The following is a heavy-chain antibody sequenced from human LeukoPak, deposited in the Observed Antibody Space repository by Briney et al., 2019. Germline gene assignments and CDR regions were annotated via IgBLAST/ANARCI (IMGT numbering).Heavy chain of an antibody. J-gene: IGHJ4*02. CDR2: IKSKVSGGTT. CDR3: TRDRYSSGWFDY. CDR1: GFTFSHAW. D-gene: IGHD6-19*01. V-gene: IGHV3-15*01. Sequence: GGSLRLSCAGSGFTFSHAWMSWVRQAPGKGLEWVGRIKSKVSGGTTDYAAPVKGRFTISRDDSKSIAYLQMSGLKTEDTAVYYCTRDRYSSGWFDYWGQGTLVTVSS.